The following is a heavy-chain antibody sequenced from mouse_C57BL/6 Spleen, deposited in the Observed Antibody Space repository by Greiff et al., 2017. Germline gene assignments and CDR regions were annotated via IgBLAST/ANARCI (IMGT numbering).Heavy chain of an antibody. D-gene: IGHD1-1*01. J-gene: IGHJ2*01. Sequence: QVQLQQPGAELVRPGSSVKLSCKASGYTFTSYWMDWVKQRPGQGLEWIGKIYPSDGDTHYNQKFKDKATLTAEKSSSTAYMQLSSLTEEDSAVYYCARGYYVSKGDWGQGTTLTVDS. CDR2: IYPSDGDT. V-gene: IGHV1-61*01. CDR1: GYTFTSYW. CDR3: ARGYYVSKGD.